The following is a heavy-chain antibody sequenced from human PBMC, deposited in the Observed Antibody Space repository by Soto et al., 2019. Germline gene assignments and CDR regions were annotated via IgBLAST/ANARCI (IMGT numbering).Heavy chain of an antibody. CDR3: ARRGEYYYYSIDG. V-gene: IGHV3-48*01. Sequence: GGSLRLSCAASGFTFSSYSMNWVRQAPGKGLEWVSYISSSSNSIYYADSVKGRFTISRDNAKNSLHLQMNSLRAEDTAVYYCARRGEYYYYSIDGWGQGTTVTVSS. J-gene: IGHJ6*02. D-gene: IGHD2-21*01. CDR2: ISSSSNSI. CDR1: GFTFSSYS.